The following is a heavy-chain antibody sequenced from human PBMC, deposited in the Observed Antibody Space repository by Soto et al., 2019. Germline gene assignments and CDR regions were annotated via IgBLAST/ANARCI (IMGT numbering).Heavy chain of an antibody. J-gene: IGHJ4*02. D-gene: IGHD3-3*01. Sequence: GGSLRLSCAASGFTFSSYAMSWVRQAPGKGLEWVSAISGSGGSTYYADSVKGRFTISRDNSKNTLYLQMNSLRAEDTAVYYCAKSPFWSGYFHYFDYWGQGTLVTVSS. V-gene: IGHV3-23*01. CDR1: GFTFSSYA. CDR3: AKSPFWSGYFHYFDY. CDR2: ISGSGGST.